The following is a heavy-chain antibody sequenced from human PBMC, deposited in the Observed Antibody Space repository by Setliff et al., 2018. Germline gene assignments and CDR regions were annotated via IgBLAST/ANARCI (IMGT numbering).Heavy chain of an antibody. D-gene: IGHD2-8*02. V-gene: IGHV4-34*01. CDR3: TVYNTGSSKDHY. Sequence: SETLSLTCAVYGVSFSGYYWIWIRQPPGKGLEWIGEINHSGSTNYNPSLKSRVTISVDTSKNQFSLKLSSVTAADTALYYCTVYNTGSSKDHYWGQGTPVTVSS. CDR2: INHSGST. J-gene: IGHJ4*02. CDR1: GVSFSGYY.